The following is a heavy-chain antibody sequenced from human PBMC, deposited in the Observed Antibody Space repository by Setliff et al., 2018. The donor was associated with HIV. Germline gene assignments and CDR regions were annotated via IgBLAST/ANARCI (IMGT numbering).Heavy chain of an antibody. V-gene: IGHV5-51*01. CDR1: GYSFTNYW. Sequence: KISCTGSGYSFTNYWIGWVRQMPGKGLEWMGIIFPGDSDTRYSPPFQGQVTISADTSISTAYLQWRSLKASDTAMYYCARQPGRAAMGRENYYYYYMDVWGKGTTVTVSS. CDR3: ARQPGRAAMGRENYYYYYMDV. D-gene: IGHD2-2*01. J-gene: IGHJ6*03. CDR2: IFPGDSDT.